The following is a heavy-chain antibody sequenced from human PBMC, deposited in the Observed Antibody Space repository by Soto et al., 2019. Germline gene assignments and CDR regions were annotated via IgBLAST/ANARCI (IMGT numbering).Heavy chain of an antibody. J-gene: IGHJ6*02. CDR3: AKGSGYDFDYGLDV. Sequence: EVQLLESGGGLVQPGGSLRLSCAASGFTFSSRAMSWVRQAPGKXXXWVSTIIGRGGTTYSAASVKGLFTISRDNSKNTLYLQMNSLGAEDTAVYYCAKGSGYDFDYGLDVWGQGTAVTVSS. CDR2: IIGRGGTT. V-gene: IGHV3-23*01. D-gene: IGHD2-15*01. CDR1: GFTFSSRA.